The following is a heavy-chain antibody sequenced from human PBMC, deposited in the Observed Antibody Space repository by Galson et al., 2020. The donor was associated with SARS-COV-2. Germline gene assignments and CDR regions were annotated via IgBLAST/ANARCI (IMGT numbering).Heavy chain of an antibody. Sequence: ASETLSLTCTVSGGSIRSGGYYWSWIRQHTGKGLDGIGYIYYSGSTYYNPSLQSRVPISVDTSKNHFSLKLSSVTAADTAVYYCARLAWSTSHYYYGMDVWCQGTTVTVSS. CDR1: GGSIRSGGYY. J-gene: IGHJ6*02. CDR2: IYYSGST. D-gene: IGHD3-3*01. V-gene: IGHV4-31*03. CDR3: ARLAWSTSHYYYGMDV.